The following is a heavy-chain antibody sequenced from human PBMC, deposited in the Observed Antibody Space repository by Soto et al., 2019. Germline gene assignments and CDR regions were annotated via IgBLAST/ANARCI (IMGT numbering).Heavy chain of an antibody. D-gene: IGHD3-10*01. CDR2: IYSTGTT. CDR1: GFTVGNNY. V-gene: IGHV3-53*01. Sequence: EVQLVESGGGLIQPGGSLKLSCAASGFTVGNNYMSWVXQAPGKGLEWVSLIYSTGTTKYADSVKGRFTVSRDNAKNTLYLQMNSLRAEDTAVYYCAKDGRGSGSHYNSFGYWGQGTLVTVSS. CDR3: AKDGRGSGSHYNSFGY. J-gene: IGHJ4*02.